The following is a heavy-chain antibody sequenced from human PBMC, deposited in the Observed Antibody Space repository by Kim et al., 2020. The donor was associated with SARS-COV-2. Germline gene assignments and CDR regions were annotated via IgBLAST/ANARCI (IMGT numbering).Heavy chain of an antibody. J-gene: IGHJ4*02. Sequence: SETLSLTCAVSGGSISSGGYSWSWIRQPPGKGLEWIGYIYHSGSTYYNPSLKSRVTISVDRSKNQFSLKLSSVTAADTAVYYCARGPAAPYFDYWGQGTLVTVSS. D-gene: IGHD2-2*01. V-gene: IGHV4-30-2*01. CDR2: IYHSGST. CDR1: GGSISSGGYS. CDR3: ARGPAAPYFDY.